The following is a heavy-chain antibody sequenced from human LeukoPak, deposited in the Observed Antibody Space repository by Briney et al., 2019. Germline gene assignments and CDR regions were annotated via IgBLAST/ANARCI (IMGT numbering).Heavy chain of an antibody. V-gene: IGHV4-59*08. CDR1: GGSISSYY. D-gene: IGHD1-26*01. CDR2: IYYTGST. J-gene: IGHJ3*02. Sequence: SETLSLTCIVSGGSISSYYWSWIRQPPGKGLEWIGYIYYTGSTNYNPSLESRVTISVDTSKNQLSLKLRSVTAADTAVYYCARQDSGTYLNPLDIWGQGTVVTVSS. CDR3: ARQDSGTYLNPLDI.